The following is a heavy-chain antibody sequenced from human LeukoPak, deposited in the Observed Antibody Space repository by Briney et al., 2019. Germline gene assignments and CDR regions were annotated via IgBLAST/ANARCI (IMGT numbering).Heavy chain of an antibody. J-gene: IGHJ6*03. V-gene: IGHV4-59*01. CDR3: ARAHYDFWSGYTTGYYYTDV. Sequence: SETLSLTCTVSGGSISSYYWSWIRQPPGKGLEWIGYIYYSGSTNYNPSLKSRVTISVDTSKNQFSLKLSSVTAADTAVYYCARAHYDFWSGYTTGYYYTDVWGKGTTVTVSS. CDR1: GGSISSYY. D-gene: IGHD3-3*01. CDR2: IYYSGST.